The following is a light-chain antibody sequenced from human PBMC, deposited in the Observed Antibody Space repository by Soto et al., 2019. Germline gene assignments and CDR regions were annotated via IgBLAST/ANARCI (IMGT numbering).Light chain of an antibody. CDR1: SSNIGNNY. Sequence: QSVLTQPPSVSAAPGQKVTISCSGSSSNIGNNYVSWYQQLPGTAPKLLIFENNKRPSGIPDRFSGSKSGTSATLGITGLQTGDEADYYCGTWDSSLSALFGGGTQRTVL. CDR2: ENN. CDR3: GTWDSSLSAL. V-gene: IGLV1-51*02. J-gene: IGLJ2*01.